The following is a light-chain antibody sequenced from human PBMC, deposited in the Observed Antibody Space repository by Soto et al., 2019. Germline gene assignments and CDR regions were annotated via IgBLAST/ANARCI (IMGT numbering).Light chain of an antibody. J-gene: IGLJ1*01. V-gene: IGLV2-14*01. CDR1: SSDVGNYNY. CDR2: EVS. CDR3: ISYSSSSPYG. Sequence: QSALTQPASVSGSPGQSITISCTGTSSDVGNYNYVSWYQQHPGRAPKLMIYEVSNRPSGVSNRFSGSKSGNTASLTISGLQADDEAAYYCISYSSSSPYGFGTGTKLTVL.